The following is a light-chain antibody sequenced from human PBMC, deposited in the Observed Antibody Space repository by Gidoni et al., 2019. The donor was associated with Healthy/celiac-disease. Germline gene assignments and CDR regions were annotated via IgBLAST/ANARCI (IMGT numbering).Light chain of an antibody. V-gene: IGKV3-15*01. Sequence: EIVMTQSPATLSVSPGERATLPCRASKSVSSNLAWYQQKPGQAPRLLIYGASARATGIPASFSGSGSGTEFTLTISSLQSEDFAVYYCQQYNNWTPGYTFGQGTKLEIK. CDR3: QQYNNWTPGYT. CDR2: GAS. J-gene: IGKJ2*01. CDR1: KSVSSN.